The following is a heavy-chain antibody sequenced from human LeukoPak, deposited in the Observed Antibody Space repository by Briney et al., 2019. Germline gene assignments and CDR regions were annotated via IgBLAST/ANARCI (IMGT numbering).Heavy chain of an antibody. CDR1: GFTFSSYA. D-gene: IGHD3-3*01. CDR3: AKFHYDFWSGYYISPDAFDI. CDR2: ISGSGGST. Sequence: GSLRLSCAAPGFTFSSYAMSWVRQAPGKGLEWVSAISGSGGSTYYADSVKGRFTISRDNSKNTLYLQMDSLRAEDTAVYYCAKFHYDFWSGYYISPDAFDIWGRGTMVTVSS. V-gene: IGHV3-23*01. J-gene: IGHJ3*02.